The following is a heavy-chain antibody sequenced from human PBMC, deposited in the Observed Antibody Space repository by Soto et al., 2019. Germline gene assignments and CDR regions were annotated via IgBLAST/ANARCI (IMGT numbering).Heavy chain of an antibody. D-gene: IGHD3-16*01. J-gene: IGHJ6*02. CDR1: GFTFSSYW. CDR3: AREGGGGDV. V-gene: IGHV3-7*03. CDR2: IKQDGSEK. Sequence: EVQLVESGGGLVQPGGSLRLSCAASGFTFSSYWMSWVRQAPGKGLEWVANIKQDGSEKYYVDSVKGRFTISRDNAKNSMYLKMNGLRAEDTAVYYCAREGGGGDVWGQGTTVTVSS.